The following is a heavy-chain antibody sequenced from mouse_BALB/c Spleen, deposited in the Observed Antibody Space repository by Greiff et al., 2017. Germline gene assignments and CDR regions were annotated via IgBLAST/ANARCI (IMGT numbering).Heavy chain of an antibody. CDR3: TGDYGSSIYYAMDY. CDR2: IYPGNSDT. D-gene: IGHD1-1*01. V-gene: IGHV1-5*01. Sequence: EVQLQQSGTVLARPGASVKMSCKASGYSFTSYWMHWVKQRPGQGLEWIGAIYPGNSDTSYNQKFKGKAKLTAVTSASTAYMELSSLTNEDSAVYYCTGDYGSSIYYAMDYWGQGTSVTVSS. J-gene: IGHJ4*01. CDR1: GYSFTSYW.